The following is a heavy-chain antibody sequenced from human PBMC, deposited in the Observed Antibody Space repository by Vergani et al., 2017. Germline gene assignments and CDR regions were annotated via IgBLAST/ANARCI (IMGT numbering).Heavy chain of an antibody. V-gene: IGHV3-13*01. J-gene: IGHJ6*04. CDR1: GFTFSSND. CDR3: AKEFCGTGNCYGWNHLEV. CDR2: IGVDGDR. D-gene: IGHD1-1*01. Sequence: DVELVESGGGLVQPGGSLRLSCTVSGFTFSSNDFHWVRQAAGKGLEWVSSIGVDGDRYYSDSVKGRFTISRDNGQSYLYLDMDNLRVEDTAVYLCAKEFCGTGNCYGWNHLEVWGEGTSVTVSS.